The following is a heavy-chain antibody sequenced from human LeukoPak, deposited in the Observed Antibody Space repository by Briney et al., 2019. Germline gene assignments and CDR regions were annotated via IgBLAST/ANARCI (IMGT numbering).Heavy chain of an antibody. D-gene: IGHD4-17*01. CDR2: ISYDGSNK. CDR1: GFTFSSYA. V-gene: IGHV3-30*04. Sequence: GGSLRLSCAASGFTFSSYAIHWVRQAPGKGLQWVAVISYDGSNKYYADSVKGRFTISRDNSKNTMYLQMNSLRVEDTAVYHCARDLAYGDYRFDWWGQGTLVTVSS. J-gene: IGHJ4*02. CDR3: ARDLAYGDYRFDW.